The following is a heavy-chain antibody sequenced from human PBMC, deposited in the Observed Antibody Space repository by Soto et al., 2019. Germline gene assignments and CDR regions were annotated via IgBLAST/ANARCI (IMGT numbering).Heavy chain of an antibody. Sequence: SVKVSCKASGGTFSSYAISWVRQAPGQGLEWMGGIIPIFGTANYAQKFQGRVTITADESTSTAYMELSSLRSEDTAVYYCARDRERWLQSYYYYYGMDVWGQGTTVTVS. V-gene: IGHV1-69*13. CDR1: GGTFSSYA. J-gene: IGHJ6*02. CDR3: ARDRERWLQSYYYYYGMDV. CDR2: IIPIFGTA. D-gene: IGHD5-12*01.